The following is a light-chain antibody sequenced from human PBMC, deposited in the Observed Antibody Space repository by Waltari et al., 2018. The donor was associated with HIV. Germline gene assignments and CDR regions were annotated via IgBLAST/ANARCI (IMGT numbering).Light chain of an antibody. Sequence: QFVLTQPPSVSAALGQKATIPCSGCSSNIRYNYVSWYQKSPGTAPKLLIYDNNKRPSGIPVRFSGSKSGTSATLDITGLQTGDEADYYCGTWDSSLSAGVFGGGTKLTVL. CDR3: GTWDSSLSAGV. J-gene: IGLJ3*02. V-gene: IGLV1-51*01. CDR1: SSNIRYNY. CDR2: DNN.